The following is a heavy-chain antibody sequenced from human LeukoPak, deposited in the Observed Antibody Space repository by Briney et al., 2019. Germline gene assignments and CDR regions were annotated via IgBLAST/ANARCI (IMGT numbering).Heavy chain of an antibody. J-gene: IGHJ3*02. CDR1: XGXXXSYA. Sequence: SETXSLXXSVXXGXXXSYAWSWIRRPPGKGLEWIGHIYRSGGTNYNPSLKSRLTISVDSSKNQFSLKLSSVTAADTAVYYCAKNRGNARDAFDIWGQGTVVTVSA. V-gene: IGHV4-59*01. D-gene: IGHD3-10*01. CDR2: IYRSGGT. CDR3: AKNRGNARDAFDI.